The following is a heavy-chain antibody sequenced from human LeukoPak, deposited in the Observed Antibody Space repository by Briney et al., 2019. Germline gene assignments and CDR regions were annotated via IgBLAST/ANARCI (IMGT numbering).Heavy chain of an antibody. Sequence: SETLSLTCTVAGGSISSYYWSWIRQPPGKGLEWIEYIYYSGSTNYNPSLKSRVTISVDTSKIQFSLKLSSVTAADTAVYYCARDSGWLQHDYWGQGTLVTVSS. CDR3: ARDSGWLQHDY. D-gene: IGHD5-24*01. CDR1: GGSISSYY. CDR2: IYYSGST. J-gene: IGHJ4*02. V-gene: IGHV4-59*01.